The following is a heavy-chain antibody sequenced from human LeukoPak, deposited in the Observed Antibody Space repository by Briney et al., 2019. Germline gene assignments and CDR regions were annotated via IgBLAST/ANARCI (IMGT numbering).Heavy chain of an antibody. V-gene: IGHV4-38-2*02. CDR3: ARLYPPATRFDY. Sequence: SETLSLTCTVSGGSINAFYWSVIRQPAGKGLEWIGSIYHSGRTFYNPSLKSRVTISVDTSKNQFSLKLTSVTAADTAVYYCARLYPPATRFDYWGQGTLVTVSS. D-gene: IGHD5-24*01. J-gene: IGHJ4*02. CDR2: IYHSGRT. CDR1: GGSINAFY.